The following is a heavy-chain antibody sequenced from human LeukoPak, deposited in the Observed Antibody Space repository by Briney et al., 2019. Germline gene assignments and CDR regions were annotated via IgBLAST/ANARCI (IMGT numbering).Heavy chain of an antibody. Sequence: SETLSLTCAVYGGSFSGYYWSWIRQPAGKGLEWIGRIYTSGSTNYNPSLKSRVTMSVDTSKNQFSLKLSSVTAADTAVYYCATQPSDYYDSSGYYFDYWGQGTLVTVSS. CDR2: IYTSGST. J-gene: IGHJ4*02. V-gene: IGHV4-59*10. CDR1: GGSFSGYY. D-gene: IGHD3-22*01. CDR3: ATQPSDYYDSSGYYFDY.